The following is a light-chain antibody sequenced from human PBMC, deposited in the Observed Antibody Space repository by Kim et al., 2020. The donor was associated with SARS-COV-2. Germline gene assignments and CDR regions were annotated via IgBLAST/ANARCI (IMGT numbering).Light chain of an antibody. V-gene: IGLV3-19*01. CDR3: NSRDSSGNHLV. Sequence: SSELTQDPAVSVALGQTVRITCQGDSLRSYYASWYQQKPGQAPVLVIYGKNNRPSGIPERFSGSSSGNTASLTITGVQAEDEADYYCNSRDSSGNHLVFG. CDR2: GKN. CDR1: SLRSYY. J-gene: IGLJ2*01.